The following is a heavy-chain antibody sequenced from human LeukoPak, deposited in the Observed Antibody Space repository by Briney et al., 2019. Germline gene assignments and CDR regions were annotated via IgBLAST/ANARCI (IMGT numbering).Heavy chain of an antibody. CDR1: GGSISSYY. D-gene: IGHD2-2*01. J-gene: IGHJ4*02. V-gene: IGHV4-59*01. CDR2: VYYSGST. Sequence: SEILSLTCTVSGGSISSYYWNWIRQPPGKGLEWIGYVYYSGSTNYNPSLKSRVTISVDTSKNQFSLRLSSVTAADTAVYYCASGCDVTSCYAIFDYWGQGTPVTVSS. CDR3: ASGCDVTSCYAIFDY.